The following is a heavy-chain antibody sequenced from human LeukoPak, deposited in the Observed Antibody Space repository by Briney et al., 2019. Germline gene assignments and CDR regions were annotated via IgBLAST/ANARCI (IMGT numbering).Heavy chain of an antibody. D-gene: IGHD6-13*01. Sequence: SETLSLTCTVSGGSVSSYQWSWIRQPAGKGLDWTGRIFASGSTNYNPSLKSRVTMSVDTSKNQFSLKLISVTAADTAVYYCARDGSSWPFFDSWGQGTLVTVPS. J-gene: IGHJ4*02. CDR3: ARDGSSWPFFDS. CDR1: GGSVSSYQ. CDR2: IFASGST. V-gene: IGHV4-4*07.